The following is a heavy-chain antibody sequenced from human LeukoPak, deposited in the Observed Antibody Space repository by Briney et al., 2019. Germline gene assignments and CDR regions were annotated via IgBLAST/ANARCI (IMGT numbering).Heavy chain of an antibody. CDR3: AGNSTYYYDRVSSGPHYFAF. V-gene: IGHV3-30*01. D-gene: IGHD3-10*02. CDR1: GFTFSSYA. J-gene: IGHJ4*02. Sequence: GGSLRLSCAASGFTFSSYAMHWVRQAPGKGLEWVALISYHGDITYYADSVKGRFTLSRDNSKTTLFLQLNSLRAEDTAVYYCAGNSTYYYDRVSSGPHYFAFWFQGTLVT. CDR2: ISYHGDIT.